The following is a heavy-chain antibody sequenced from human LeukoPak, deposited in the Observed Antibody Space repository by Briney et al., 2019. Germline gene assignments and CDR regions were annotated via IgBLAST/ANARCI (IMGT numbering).Heavy chain of an antibody. CDR1: GYTFTSYG. Sequence: ASVKVSCKASGYTFTSYGISWVRQAPGQGLEWMGWISAYNGNTNYAQKLQGRVTMTTDTSTSTAYTELRSLRSDDTAVYYCARDRAGYSSGWYGEGDYWGQGTLVTVSS. J-gene: IGHJ4*02. D-gene: IGHD6-19*01. CDR2: ISAYNGNT. CDR3: ARDRAGYSSGWYGEGDY. V-gene: IGHV1-18*01.